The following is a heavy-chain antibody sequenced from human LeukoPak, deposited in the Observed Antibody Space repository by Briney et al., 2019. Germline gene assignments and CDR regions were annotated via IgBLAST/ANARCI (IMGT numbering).Heavy chain of an antibody. CDR3: ARSDAPGAAPLQH. CDR1: GGTFSSYA. CDR2: IIPIFGTA. D-gene: IGHD6-6*01. V-gene: IGHV1-69*05. Sequence: ASVKVSCKASGGTFSSYAISWVRQAPGQGLEWMGRIIPIFGTANYAQKFQGRVTIITDESTSTAYMELSSLRSEDTAVYYCARSDAPGAAPLQHWGQGTLVTVSS. J-gene: IGHJ1*01.